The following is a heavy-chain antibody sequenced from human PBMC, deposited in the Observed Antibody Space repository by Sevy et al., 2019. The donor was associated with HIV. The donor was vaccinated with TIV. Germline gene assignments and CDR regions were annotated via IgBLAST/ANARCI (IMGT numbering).Heavy chain of an antibody. CDR1: GXXFSSYW. CDR3: ASPMAWXGDX. J-gene: IGHJ4*02. Sequence: GVSLRLSCAASGXXFSSYWMSWVRQAPGMGLEWVANIKQDGSEKYYVDSVKGRFTISRDNAKNSLHLQMNSLRAEDTAVYYCASPMAWXGDXWGQGTLVTVSS. D-gene: IGHD3-10*01. V-gene: IGHV3-7*01. CDR2: IKQDGSEK.